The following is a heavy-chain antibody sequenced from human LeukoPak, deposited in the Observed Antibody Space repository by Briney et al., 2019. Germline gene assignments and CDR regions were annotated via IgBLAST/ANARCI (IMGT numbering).Heavy chain of an antibody. J-gene: IGHJ6*03. CDR2: VYYSGST. Sequence: SETLSLTCTVSGGSISSSGYYWGWIRQPPGKGLEWIGNVYYSGSTYYNPSLKSRVTISVDTSKNLFSLKLSSVTAADTAVYYCARHTYDSSGYSYYYYMDVWGKGTTVTVSS. CDR3: ARHTYDSSGYSYYYYMDV. V-gene: IGHV4-39*01. D-gene: IGHD3-22*01. CDR1: GGSISSSGYY.